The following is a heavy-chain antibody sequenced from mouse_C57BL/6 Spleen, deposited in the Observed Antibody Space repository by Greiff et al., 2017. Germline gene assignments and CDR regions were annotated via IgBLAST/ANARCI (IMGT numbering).Heavy chain of an antibody. CDR2: IDPENGDT. V-gene: IGHV14-4*01. D-gene: IGHD1-1*01. CDR3: TTDYGSSYGGFAY. CDR1: GFNIKDDY. J-gene: IGHJ3*01. Sequence: VQLQLSGAELVRPGASVKLSCTASGFNIKDDYMHWVKQRPAQGLEWIGWIDPENGDTEYAAKFQGKATITADTSSNTAYLQLSSLTSEDTAVYYCTTDYGSSYGGFAYWGQGTLVTVSA.